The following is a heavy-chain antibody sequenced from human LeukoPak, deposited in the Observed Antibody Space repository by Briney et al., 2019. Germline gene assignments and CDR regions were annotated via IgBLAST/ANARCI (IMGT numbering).Heavy chain of an antibody. Sequence: SETLSLTCTVSGGSISSSSYYWGWIRQPPGKGLEWIGSIYYSGSTYYNPSLKSRVAISVDTSKNQFSLKLSSVTAADTAVYYCARGAGWLIDYWGQGILVTVSS. J-gene: IGHJ4*02. D-gene: IGHD3-16*01. V-gene: IGHV4-39*07. CDR2: IYYSGST. CDR1: GGSISSSSYY. CDR3: ARGAGWLIDY.